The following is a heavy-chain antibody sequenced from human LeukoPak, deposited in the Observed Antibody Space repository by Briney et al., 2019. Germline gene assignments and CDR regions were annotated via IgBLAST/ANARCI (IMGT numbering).Heavy chain of an antibody. V-gene: IGHV3-48*03. CDR2: ISSSGSTM. CDR1: RFTFSSYE. Sequence: PGGSLRLSCAASRFTFSSYEINWVRQAPGKGPEWVSYISSSGSTMYYADSVKGRFTISRDNAENSLYLQMNNLRVEDTAVYYCARDTARIPDACPMWAQGTMVTVSS. CDR3: ARDTARIPDACPM. J-gene: IGHJ3*02.